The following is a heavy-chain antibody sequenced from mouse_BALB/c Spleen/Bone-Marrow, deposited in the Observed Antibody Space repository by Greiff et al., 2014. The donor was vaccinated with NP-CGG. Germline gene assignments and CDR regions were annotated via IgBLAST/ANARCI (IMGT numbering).Heavy chain of an antibody. CDR3: ATYYYGSSWGFAY. CDR1: GFNIKDTY. V-gene: IGHV14-3*02. J-gene: IGHJ3*01. Sequence: VQLKHSGAELVKPGASVKLSCTASGFNIKDTYMHWVKQRPEQGLEWIGRIDPANGNTKYDPKFQGKATITADTSSNTAYLQLSSLTSEDTAVYYCATYYYGSSWGFAYWGQGTLVTVSA. D-gene: IGHD1-1*01. CDR2: IDPANGNT.